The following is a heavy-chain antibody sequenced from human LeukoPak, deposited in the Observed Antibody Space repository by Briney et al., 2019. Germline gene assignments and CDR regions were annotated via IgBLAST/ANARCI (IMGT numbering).Heavy chain of an antibody. Sequence: GGSLRLSCAASRFTFASYGMSWVRQAPGKGLEWVSFITTNGGRTSYADSVEGRFTISRDNPRNTLYMQMNSLRDEDTAVYYCAIMHGYYDGTGYWVQWGQGTLVTVSS. D-gene: IGHD3-22*01. V-gene: IGHV3-23*01. CDR3: AIMHGYYDGTGYWVQ. J-gene: IGHJ1*01. CDR2: ITTNGGRT. CDR1: RFTFASYG.